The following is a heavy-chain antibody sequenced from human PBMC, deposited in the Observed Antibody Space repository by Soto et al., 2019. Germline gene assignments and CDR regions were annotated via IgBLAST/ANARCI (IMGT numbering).Heavy chain of an antibody. CDR3: ARGKSGLVHDY. CDR1: CYTFTSYG. J-gene: IGHJ4*02. V-gene: IGHV1-2*04. D-gene: IGHD3-9*01. Sequence: ASVKVSCKASCYTFTSYGISWGRQAPGQGPEWMGWINPYNGGTNYAQRLQGWVTMTTDTSISTAYMELSRLRSDDTAVYYCARGKSGLVHDYWGQGTLVTVSS. CDR2: INPYNGGT.